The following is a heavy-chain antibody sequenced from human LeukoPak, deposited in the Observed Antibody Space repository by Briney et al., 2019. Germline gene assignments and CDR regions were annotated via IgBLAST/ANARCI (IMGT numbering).Heavy chain of an antibody. V-gene: IGHV4-39*07. Sequence: PETLSLTCTVSGGSISSSSYYWGWIRQPPGKGLEWIGSIYYSGSTYYNPSLKSRVTISVDTSKNQFSLKLSSVTAADTAVYYCASITYYDILTGYWFPDYWGQGTLVTVSS. CDR1: GGSISSSSYY. D-gene: IGHD3-9*01. J-gene: IGHJ4*02. CDR2: IYYSGST. CDR3: ASITYYDILTGYWFPDY.